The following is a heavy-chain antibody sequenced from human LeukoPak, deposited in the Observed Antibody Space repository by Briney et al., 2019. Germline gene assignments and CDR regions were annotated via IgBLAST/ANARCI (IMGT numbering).Heavy chain of an antibody. J-gene: IGHJ4*02. CDR2: IKQDGSEK. Sequence: GGSLRLSCAASGFTFSSYWMSWVRQAPGKGLEWVANIKQDGSEKYYVDSVKGRFTISRDNAKNSLYLQMNSLRAEDTAVYYCARAGDVIAVAGIDYWGQGTLVTVSS. CDR1: GFTFSSYW. CDR3: ARAGDVIAVAGIDY. V-gene: IGHV3-7*01. D-gene: IGHD6-19*01.